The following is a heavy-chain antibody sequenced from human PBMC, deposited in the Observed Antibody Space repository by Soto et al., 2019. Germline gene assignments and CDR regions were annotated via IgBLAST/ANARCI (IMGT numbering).Heavy chain of an antibody. CDR2: IYYSGST. Sequence: SETLSLTCTVSGGSISSYYWSWIRQPPGKGLEWIGYIYYSGSTNYNPSLKSRVTISVDTSKNQFSLKLSSVTAADTAVYYCARLVVPAARSGFDPWGQGTLVTVSS. V-gene: IGHV4-59*08. J-gene: IGHJ5*02. CDR1: GGSISSYY. D-gene: IGHD2-2*01. CDR3: ARLVVPAARSGFDP.